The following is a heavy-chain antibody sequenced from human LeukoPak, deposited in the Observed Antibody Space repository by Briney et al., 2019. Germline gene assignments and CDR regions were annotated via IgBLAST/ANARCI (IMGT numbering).Heavy chain of an antibody. CDR3: ARTRVGGVIVKPYYFDY. D-gene: IGHD3-16*02. Sequence: SETLSLTCTVSGGSISSYYWSWIRQPPGKGLEWIGYIYYSGSTNYNPSLKSRVTISVDTSKNQFSLKLSSVTAADTAVYYCARTRVGGVIVKPYYFDYWGQGTLVTVSS. J-gene: IGHJ4*02. CDR1: GGSISSYY. CDR2: IYYSGST. V-gene: IGHV4-59*12.